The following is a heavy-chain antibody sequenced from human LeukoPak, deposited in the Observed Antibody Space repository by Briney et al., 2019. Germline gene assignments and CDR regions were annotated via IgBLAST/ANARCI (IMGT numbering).Heavy chain of an antibody. D-gene: IGHD5-12*01. J-gene: IGHJ4*02. CDR2: FDPEDGET. CDR3: ATGYIVATIFAY. Sequence: GASVKVSCKVSGYTLTELSMHWVRQAPGKGLEWMGGFDPEDGETIYAQKFQGRVTMTEDTSTDTAYTELSSLRSEDTAVYYCATGYIVATIFAYWGQGTLVTVSS. CDR1: GYTLTELS. V-gene: IGHV1-24*01.